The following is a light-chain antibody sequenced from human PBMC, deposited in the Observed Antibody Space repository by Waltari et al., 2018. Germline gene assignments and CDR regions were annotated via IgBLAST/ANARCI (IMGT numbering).Light chain of an antibody. V-gene: IGLV2-14*03. CDR1: TNDLGGYNY. CDR3: CSFTRSSTWV. J-gene: IGLJ3*02. Sequence: QSALTQPASVSGSPGQSIIISCTGTTNDLGGYNYVSWYQQHPGKAPKLMISDVNSRPSGVSSRLSGSKSGNTASLIISGLQAEDEADYYCCSFTRSSTWVFGGGTKVTVL. CDR2: DVN.